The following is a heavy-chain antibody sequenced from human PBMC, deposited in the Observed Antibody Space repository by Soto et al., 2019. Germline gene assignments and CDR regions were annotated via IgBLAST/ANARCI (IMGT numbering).Heavy chain of an antibody. V-gene: IGHV4-34*01. CDR2: INHSGST. CDR1: GGSFSGYY. CDR3: ARDKITGFFDY. D-gene: IGHD2-8*02. J-gene: IGHJ4*02. Sequence: SETLSLTCAVYGGSFSGYYWTWIRQPPGTGLQWIGEINHSGSTNYNPSLKSRVTISVDTSKNQFSLKLTSVTAADTAVYYCARDKITGFFDYWGQGTLVTVSS.